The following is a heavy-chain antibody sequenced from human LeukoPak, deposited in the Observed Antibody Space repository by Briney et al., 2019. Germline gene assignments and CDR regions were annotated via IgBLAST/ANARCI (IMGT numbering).Heavy chain of an antibody. CDR1: GVSISSSSYY. J-gene: IGHJ5*02. CDR2: IYYSGST. D-gene: IGHD1-14*01. CDR3: ARARFRGSNLYNWFDP. Sequence: SETLSLTCTVSGVSISSSSYYWGWIRQPPGKGLEWIGSIYYSGSTYYNPSLKSRVTISVDTSKNQFSLKLSSVTAADTAVYYCARARFRGSNLYNWFDPWGQGTLVTVSS. V-gene: IGHV4-39*07.